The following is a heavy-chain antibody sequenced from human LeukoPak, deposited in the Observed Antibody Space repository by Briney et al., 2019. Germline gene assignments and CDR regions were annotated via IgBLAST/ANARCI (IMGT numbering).Heavy chain of an antibody. Sequence: PGRSLRLSCAASGFTFSSYAMHWVRQAPGKGLEWVAVISYDGSNKYYADSVKGRFTISRDNSKNTLYLQMNSLGAEDTAVYYCARETYYYDSSRRNAFDIWGQGTMVTVSS. CDR1: GFTFSSYA. CDR3: ARETYYYDSSRRNAFDI. J-gene: IGHJ3*02. CDR2: ISYDGSNK. D-gene: IGHD3-22*01. V-gene: IGHV3-30-3*01.